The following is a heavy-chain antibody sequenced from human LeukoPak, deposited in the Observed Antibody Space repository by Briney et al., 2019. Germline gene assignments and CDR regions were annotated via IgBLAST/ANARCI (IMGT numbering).Heavy chain of an antibody. D-gene: IGHD4-17*01. CDR2: INPNSIGT. J-gene: IGHJ5*02. Sequence: ASVKVSCKASGYTFTGYYMNWVRQAPGPRLEWMGWINPNSIGTNYAQKFQGRVHMTSDKSISTAYMELSRLRSDDTAVYYCARVLYGDYVNWFDPWGQGTLVTVSS. V-gene: IGHV1-2*02. CDR3: ARVLYGDYVNWFDP. CDR1: GYTFTGYY.